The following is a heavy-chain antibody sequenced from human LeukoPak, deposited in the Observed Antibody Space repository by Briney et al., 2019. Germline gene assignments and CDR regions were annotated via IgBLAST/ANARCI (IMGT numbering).Heavy chain of an antibody. J-gene: IGHJ4*02. Sequence: SETLSLTCTVSGGYISSGSYYWSWIRQPAGKGLEWIGRIYTSGSTNYNPSLKSRVTISVDTSKNQLSLKVNSVTAADTAVYYCARDAEYSGYALGYFDYWGQGTLVTVSS. D-gene: IGHD5-12*01. CDR2: IYTSGST. V-gene: IGHV4-61*02. CDR3: ARDAEYSGYALGYFDY. CDR1: GGYISSGSYY.